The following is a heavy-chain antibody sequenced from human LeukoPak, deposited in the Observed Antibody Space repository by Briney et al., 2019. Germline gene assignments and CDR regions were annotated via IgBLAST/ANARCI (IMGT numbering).Heavy chain of an antibody. V-gene: IGHV3-23*01. CDR2: ISGSGGST. Sequence: GGSLRLSCAAPGFTFTDYAMRWVRQAPGKGLDWVSLISGSGGSTYYADSVKGRFTISRDNSKNTLYLQMNSLRAEDTAVYYCAKWGHLGFDPWGQGILVTVSS. J-gene: IGHJ5*02. CDR1: GFTFTDYA. D-gene: IGHD3-16*01. CDR3: AKWGHLGFDP.